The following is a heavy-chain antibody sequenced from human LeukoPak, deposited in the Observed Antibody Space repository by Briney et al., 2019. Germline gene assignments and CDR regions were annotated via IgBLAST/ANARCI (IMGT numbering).Heavy chain of an antibody. CDR3: ARALWSTGTNGVCFGY. CDR1: GFTFSSYW. J-gene: IGHJ4*02. CDR2: IKQDGSEK. Sequence: GGSLRLSCAASGFTFSSYWMSWVRQAPGKGLEWVSNIKQDGSEKYYVDSVRGRFTISRDKAKKTLYLQMNSLRAEDTAVYYCARALWSTGTNGVCFGYWGKRTLVTVSS. D-gene: IGHD2-8*01. V-gene: IGHV3-7*01.